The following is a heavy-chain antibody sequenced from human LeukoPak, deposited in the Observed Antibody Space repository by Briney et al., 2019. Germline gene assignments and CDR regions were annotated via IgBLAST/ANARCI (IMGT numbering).Heavy chain of an antibody. Sequence: GGSLRLSCAASGFTFSSYSMNWVRQAPGKGLEWVSYISSSSSTIYYADSVRGRFTISRDNAKNSLYLQMNSLRAEDTAVYYCARDGERGYYGPVGAADPWGQGTLVTVSS. J-gene: IGHJ5*02. CDR2: ISSSSSTI. CDR1: GFTFSSYS. D-gene: IGHD3-10*01. V-gene: IGHV3-48*04. CDR3: ARDGERGYYGPVGAADP.